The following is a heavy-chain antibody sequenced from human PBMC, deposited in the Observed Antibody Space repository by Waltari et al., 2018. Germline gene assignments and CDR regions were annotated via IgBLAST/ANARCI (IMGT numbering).Heavy chain of an antibody. CDR1: GYTFIDYF. CDR2: IRPEDGET. CDR3: APLPGGSGQTFDY. D-gene: IGHD3-10*01. Sequence: EVQLVQSGAEVKKPGATVKISCKASGYTFIDYFMHWVQQAPGNGLEWVGRIRPEDGETVYAEKCQGRFTITADTSTDTSYLELSSLRSDDTAVYYCAPLPGGSGQTFDYWGQGTLLTVSS. V-gene: IGHV1-69-2*01. J-gene: IGHJ4*02.